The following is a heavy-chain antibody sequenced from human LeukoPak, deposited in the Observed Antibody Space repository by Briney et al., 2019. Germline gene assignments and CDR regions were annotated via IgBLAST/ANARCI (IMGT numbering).Heavy chain of an antibody. CDR1: GFTFSSYE. Sequence: GGSLRLSCAASGFTFSSYEMNWVRQAPGKGLEWVSVIYSGGSTYYADSVKGRFTISRDNSKNTLYLQMNSLKTEDTAVYYCTTEGGPRYCTNGVCHNYFDYWGQGTLVTVSS. D-gene: IGHD2-8*01. CDR3: TTEGGPRYCTNGVCHNYFDY. V-gene: IGHV3-53*01. J-gene: IGHJ4*02. CDR2: IYSGGST.